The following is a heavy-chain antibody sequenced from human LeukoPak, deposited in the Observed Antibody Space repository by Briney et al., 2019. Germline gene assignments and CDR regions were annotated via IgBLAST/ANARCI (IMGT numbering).Heavy chain of an antibody. Sequence: PGGSLRLSCAVSGFTFSGFWMSWSRQAPGKGLEWVASINSDGSEGYYADVVKGRFTISRDNAKNSLYLQINSLRAEDTAVYYCATARLLGFDYWGQGTLVTVSS. CDR1: GFTFSGFW. J-gene: IGHJ4*02. D-gene: IGHD1-26*01. CDR2: INSDGSEG. V-gene: IGHV3-7*03. CDR3: ATARLLGFDY.